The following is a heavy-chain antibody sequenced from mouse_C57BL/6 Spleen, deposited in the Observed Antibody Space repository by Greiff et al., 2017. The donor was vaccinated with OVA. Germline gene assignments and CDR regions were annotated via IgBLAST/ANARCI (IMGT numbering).Heavy chain of an antibody. CDR2: IYPGDGDT. Sequence: VQLQQSGPELVKPGASVKISCKASGYAFSSSWMNWVKQRPGKGLEWIGRIYPGDGDTNYNGKFKGKATLTADKSSSTAYMQLSSLTSEDSAVYFCARGTGTPNWDFDVWGTGTTVTVSS. V-gene: IGHV1-82*01. CDR3: ARGTGTPNWDFDV. CDR1: GYAFSSSW. D-gene: IGHD3-3*01. J-gene: IGHJ1*03.